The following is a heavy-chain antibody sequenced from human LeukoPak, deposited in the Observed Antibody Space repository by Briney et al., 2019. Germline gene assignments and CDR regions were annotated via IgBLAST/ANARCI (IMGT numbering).Heavy chain of an antibody. CDR1: GSTFSDYY. V-gene: IGHV3-11*04. CDR2: ISSSGSTI. J-gene: IGHJ4*02. CDR3: ARLYSSGWYHDY. Sequence: GGSLRLSCAASGSTFSDYYMSWVRQAPGKGLEWVSYISSSGSTIYYADSVKGRFTISRDDAKNSLYLQMNSLRAEDAAVYYCARLYSSGWYHDYWGQGTLVTVSS. D-gene: IGHD6-19*01.